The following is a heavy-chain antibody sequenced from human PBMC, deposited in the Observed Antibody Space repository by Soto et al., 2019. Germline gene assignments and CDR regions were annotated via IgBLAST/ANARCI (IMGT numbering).Heavy chain of an antibody. V-gene: IGHV4-59*01. Sequence: PSETLSLTCTVSGGSISSNYWTWIRQPPGKGLEWIGYVYNSGSTNYNPSLKSRVTISEDTSKSQFSLRLSSVTAADTAIYYCATRITVFGLLIPPFDPWGQGTQVTVSS. CDR3: ATRITVFGLLIPPFDP. CDR2: VYNSGST. J-gene: IGHJ5*02. CDR1: GGSISSNY. D-gene: IGHD3-3*01.